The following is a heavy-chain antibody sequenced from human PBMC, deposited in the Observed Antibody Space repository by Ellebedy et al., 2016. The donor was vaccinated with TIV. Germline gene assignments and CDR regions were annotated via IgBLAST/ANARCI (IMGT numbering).Heavy chain of an antibody. CDR3: ARTLSDQYEAFHI. CDR1: VGSASSTSYY. V-gene: IGHV4-39*01. J-gene: IGHJ3*02. Sequence: SETLSLXXTVSVGSASSTSYYWGWIRQPPGKGLQWIGSLYYSGSTYYNPSLKSRVTISRDTSKNQVSLKLTSVTASDTAVYYCARTLSDQYEAFHIWGQGTMVTVSS. CDR2: LYYSGST. D-gene: IGHD3-3*01.